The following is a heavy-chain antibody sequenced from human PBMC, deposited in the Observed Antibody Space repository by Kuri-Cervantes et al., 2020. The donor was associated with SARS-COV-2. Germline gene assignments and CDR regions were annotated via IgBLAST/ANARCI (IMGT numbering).Heavy chain of an antibody. CDR1: GFTFSSYW. CDR2: IKQDGSEK. V-gene: IGHV3-7*01. J-gene: IGHJ3*02. Sequence: LSLTCAASGFTFSSYWMSWVRQAPGKGLEWVANIKQDGSEKYYVDSVKGRFTISRDNAKNTLYLQMNSLRAEDTAVYYCARDPDSSGWYAGDAFDIWGQGTMVTVSS. CDR3: ARDPDSSGWYAGDAFDI. D-gene: IGHD6-19*01.